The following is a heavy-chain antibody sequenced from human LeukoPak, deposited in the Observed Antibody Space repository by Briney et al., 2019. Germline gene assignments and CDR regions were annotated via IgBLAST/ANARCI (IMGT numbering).Heavy chain of an antibody. CDR1: GFTFRSYW. J-gene: IGHJ4*02. V-gene: IGHV3-30*18. CDR3: AKHLFEDGSGSGYFDY. CDR2: ISFDGRDI. D-gene: IGHD3-10*01. Sequence: GGSLRLSCVASGFTFRSYWMNWVRQAPGKGLEWVAVISFDGRDIYYTESVKGRFAISRDNSNNTLYLQMNSLRTEDTAVYYCAKHLFEDGSGSGYFDYWGQGTLVTVSS.